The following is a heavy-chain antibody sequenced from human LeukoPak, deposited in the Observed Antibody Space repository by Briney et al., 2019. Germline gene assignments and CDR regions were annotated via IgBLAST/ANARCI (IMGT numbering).Heavy chain of an antibody. J-gene: IGHJ4*02. CDR2: IYYSGST. Sequence: SETLSLTCTVSGGSISSSSYYWGWIRQPPGKELEWIGSIYYSGSTYYNPSLKSRVTISVDTSKNQFSLKLSSVTAADTAVYYCARGPSGSYYGVVDYWGQGTLVTVSS. CDR1: GGSISSSSYY. D-gene: IGHD1-26*01. V-gene: IGHV4-39*01. CDR3: ARGPSGSYYGVVDY.